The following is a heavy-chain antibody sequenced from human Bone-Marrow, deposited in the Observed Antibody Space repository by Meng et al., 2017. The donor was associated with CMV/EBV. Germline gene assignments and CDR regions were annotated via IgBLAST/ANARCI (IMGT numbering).Heavy chain of an antibody. V-gene: IGHV3-7*01. CDR3: ARDKRAMVPYSYYYYYGMDV. CDR2: IKQDGSEK. J-gene: IGHJ6*02. CDR1: GFTFSSYW. D-gene: IGHD3-10*01. Sequence: GGSLRLSCAASGFTFSSYWMSWVRQAPGKGLEWVANIKQDGSEKYYVDSVKGRFTISRDNAKNSLYLQMNSLRAEDTAVYYCARDKRAMVPYSYYYYYGMDVWGQGTTVTVSS.